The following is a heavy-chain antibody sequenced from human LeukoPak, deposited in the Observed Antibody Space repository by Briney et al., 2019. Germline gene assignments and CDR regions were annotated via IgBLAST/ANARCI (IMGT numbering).Heavy chain of an antibody. CDR1: GGSIINSY. CDR3: ARPRGNRFGELYD. Sequence: PSETLSLSCTVSGGSIINSYWSWIRQPPGKGLEWIGYISFGGSPNYSPSLKSRVTISVDKSKNQFSLKLSSVTAADTAVYYCARPRGNRFGELYDWGQGTLVTVSS. V-gene: IGHV4-59*12. D-gene: IGHD3-10*01. CDR2: ISFGGSP. J-gene: IGHJ4*02.